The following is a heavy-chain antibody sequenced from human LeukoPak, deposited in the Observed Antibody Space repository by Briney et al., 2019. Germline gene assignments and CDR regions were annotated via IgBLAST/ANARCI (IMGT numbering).Heavy chain of an antibody. J-gene: IGHJ6*04. D-gene: IGHD2-2*01. CDR2: INHSGST. CDR3: ARVEGYCSSTSCSDV. V-gene: IGHV4-34*01. Sequence: SETLSLTCAVYGESFSGYYWSWTRQPPGKGLEWIGEINHSGSTNYNPSLKSRVTISVDTSKNQFSLKLSSVTAADTAVYYCARVEGYCSSTSCSDVWGKGTTVTVSS. CDR1: GESFSGYY.